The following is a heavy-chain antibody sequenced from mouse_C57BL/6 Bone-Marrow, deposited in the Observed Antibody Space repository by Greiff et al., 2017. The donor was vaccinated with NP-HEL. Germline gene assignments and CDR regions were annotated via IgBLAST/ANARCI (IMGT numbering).Heavy chain of an antibody. Sequence: EVQGVESGPGLAKPSQTLSLTCSVTGYSITSDYWNWIRKFPGNKLEYMGYISYSGSTYYNPSLKSRISITRDTSKNQYYLQLNSVTTEDTATYYCARAKDYGNYAFYYYAMDYWGQGTSVTVSS. J-gene: IGHJ4*01. CDR2: ISYSGST. V-gene: IGHV3-8*01. CDR3: ARAKDYGNYAFYYYAMDY. D-gene: IGHD2-1*01. CDR1: GYSITSDY.